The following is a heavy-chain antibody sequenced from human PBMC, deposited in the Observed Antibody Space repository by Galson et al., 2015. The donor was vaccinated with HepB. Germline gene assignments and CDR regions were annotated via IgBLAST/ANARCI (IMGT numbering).Heavy chain of an antibody. D-gene: IGHD4-17*01. J-gene: IGHJ3*02. V-gene: IGHV1-8*01. CDR3: ARVGDYDLDFDI. CDR1: GYTFTSYD. Sequence: SVKVSCKASGYTFTSYDINWVRQATGQGLEWMGWMNPNSGNTGYAQKFQGRVIMTRNTSISTAYMELSSLRSEDTAVYYCARVGDYDLDFDIWGQGTMVTVSS. CDR2: MNPNSGNT.